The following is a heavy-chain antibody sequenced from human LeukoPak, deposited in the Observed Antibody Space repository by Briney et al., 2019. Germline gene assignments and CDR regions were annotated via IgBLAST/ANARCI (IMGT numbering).Heavy chain of an antibody. CDR1: GGSISSGDYY. Sequence: SETLSLTCTVSGGSISSGDYYWSWIRQPPGKGLEWIGYIYYSGSTYYNPSLKSRVTISVDTSKNQFSLKLSSVTAADTAVYYCAREHITIFGVVINDDAFDIRGQGTMVTVSS. V-gene: IGHV4-30-4*08. J-gene: IGHJ3*02. D-gene: IGHD3-3*01. CDR3: AREHITIFGVVINDDAFDI. CDR2: IYYSGST.